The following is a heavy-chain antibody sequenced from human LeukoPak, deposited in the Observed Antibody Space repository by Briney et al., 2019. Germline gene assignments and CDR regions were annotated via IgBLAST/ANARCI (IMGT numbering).Heavy chain of an antibody. D-gene: IGHD2-15*01. CDR3: AKDSCSGGSCDYYYYYMDV. CDR2: ISYDGSNK. V-gene: IGHV3-30*18. CDR1: GFTFSSYW. Sequence: GGSLRLSCAASGFTFSSYWMSWVRQAPGKGLEWVAVISYDGSNKYYADSVKGRFTISRDNSKNTLYLQMNSLRAEDTAVYYCAKDSCSGGSCDYYYYYMDVWGKGTTVTVSS. J-gene: IGHJ6*03.